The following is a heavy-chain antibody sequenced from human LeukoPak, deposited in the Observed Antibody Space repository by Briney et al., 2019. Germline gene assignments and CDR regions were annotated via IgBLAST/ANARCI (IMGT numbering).Heavy chain of an antibody. D-gene: IGHD3-10*01. CDR2: IYHSGST. CDR1: GGSFSSSSYY. CDR3: ARKYYYGSGSSHAFDI. Sequence: SETLSLTCIVSGGSFSSSSYYWGWIRQPPGNGLEWIGEIYHSGSTNYNPSLKSRVTISVDKSKNQFSLKLSSVTAADTAVYYCARKYYYGSGSSHAFDIWGQGTMVTVSS. J-gene: IGHJ3*02. V-gene: IGHV4-39*07.